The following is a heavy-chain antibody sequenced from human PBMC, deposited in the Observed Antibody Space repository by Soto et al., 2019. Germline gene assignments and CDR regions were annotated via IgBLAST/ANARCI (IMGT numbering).Heavy chain of an antibody. V-gene: IGHV3-7*03. D-gene: IGHD5-18*01. J-gene: IGHJ4*02. CDR2: IKNDGTEK. CDR3: VTGYHSDF. CDR1: GISTISYW. Sequence: WGSLRLSCAGSGISTISYWIVLVRQSPGRWLEWVASIKNDGTEKYYMESLKGRFTISRDNALNSVYLQLNSLRAEDTAVYFCVTGYHSDFWGQGTRVTVSS.